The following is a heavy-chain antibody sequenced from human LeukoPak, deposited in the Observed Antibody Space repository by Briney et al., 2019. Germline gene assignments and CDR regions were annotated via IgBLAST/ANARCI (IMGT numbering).Heavy chain of an antibody. D-gene: IGHD2-21*02. CDR1: GGSIGSGYY. V-gene: IGHV4-39*02. J-gene: IGHJ4*02. Sequence: PSETLSLTCTVSGGSIGSGYYWAWIRQPPGKGLEWIGSIHYGGTTHYNPSLQSRVTISADTSKNQVALDLRSVTAADTAVYYCTRDIGDFVSDFWGRGTLVTVSS. CDR3: TRDIGDFVSDF. CDR2: IHYGGTT.